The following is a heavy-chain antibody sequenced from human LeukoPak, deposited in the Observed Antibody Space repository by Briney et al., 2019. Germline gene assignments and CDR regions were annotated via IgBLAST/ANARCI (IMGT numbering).Heavy chain of an antibody. CDR2: ISYDGSNK. CDR3: ARDYLEAMGAFDI. Sequence: PGGSLRLSCAASGFTFSSYAMHWVRQAPGKGLEWVAVISYDGSNKYYADSVKGRFTISRDNSKNTLYLQMNSLRAEDTAVYYCARDYLEAMGAFDIWGQGTMVTVSS. D-gene: IGHD5-18*01. V-gene: IGHV3-30-3*01. CDR1: GFTFSSYA. J-gene: IGHJ3*02.